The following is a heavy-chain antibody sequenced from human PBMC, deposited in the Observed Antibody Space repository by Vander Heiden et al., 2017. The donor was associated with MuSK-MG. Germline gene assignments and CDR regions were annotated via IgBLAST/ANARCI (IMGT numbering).Heavy chain of an antibody. CDR2: IYYSGST. V-gene: IGHV4-59*08. CDR3: ARRLPVEMATIYYYYYGMDV. CDR1: VGSISRYY. J-gene: IGHJ6*02. D-gene: IGHD5-12*01. Sequence: QVQLQESGPGLVKPSETLPLTCTVSVGSISRYYWGWIRQPPGKGLEWIGYIYYSGSTNYNPSLKSRVTISVDTSKNQFSLKLSSVTAADTAVYYCARRLPVEMATIYYYYYGMDVWGQGTTVTVSS.